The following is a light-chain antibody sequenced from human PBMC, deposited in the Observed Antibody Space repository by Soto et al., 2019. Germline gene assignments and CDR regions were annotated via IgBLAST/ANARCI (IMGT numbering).Light chain of an antibody. Sequence: ENVLTQSPGTLSLSPGERATLSCRASQTVSTKYVAWYQQKPGQAPRLLIYGTSSRATGIPDRFSGSGSGTDFMLTISRMEHEDFAVYYCQQYGTSPGVTFGPGTKLDIK. J-gene: IGKJ3*01. CDR2: GTS. CDR3: QQYGTSPGVT. V-gene: IGKV3-20*01. CDR1: QTVSTKY.